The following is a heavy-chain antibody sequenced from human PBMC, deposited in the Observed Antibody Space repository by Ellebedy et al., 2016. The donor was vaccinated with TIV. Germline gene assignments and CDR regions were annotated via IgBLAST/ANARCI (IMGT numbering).Heavy chain of an antibody. CDR3: VPRMVVAFEY. Sequence: PGGSLRLSCSASGLTFRHYAMHWVRQAPGKGLESVSALSNNVGSTYYADSVKGIFTIYRDNSKNTLYLQMSSLTPEDTAVYYWVPRMVVAFEYWGQGTLVTVSS. CDR2: LSNNVGST. J-gene: IGHJ4*02. D-gene: IGHD2-21*01. V-gene: IGHV3-64D*09. CDR1: GLTFRHYA.